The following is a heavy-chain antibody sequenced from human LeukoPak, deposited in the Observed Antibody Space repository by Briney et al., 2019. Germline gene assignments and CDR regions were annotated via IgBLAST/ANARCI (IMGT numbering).Heavy chain of an antibody. D-gene: IGHD1-26*01. CDR3: ATAGGVNSGSYPPPDF. Sequence: ASVKVSCKASGYTFTSYGISWVRQAPGQGLEWMGWISAYNGNTNYAQKLQGRVTMTRDTSTSTVYMELSSLRSEDTAVYYCATAGGVNSGSYPPPDFWGQGTLVTVSS. V-gene: IGHV1-18*01. CDR1: GYTFTSYG. CDR2: ISAYNGNT. J-gene: IGHJ4*02.